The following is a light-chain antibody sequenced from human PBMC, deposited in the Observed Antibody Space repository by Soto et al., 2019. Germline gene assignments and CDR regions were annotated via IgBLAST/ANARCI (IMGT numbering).Light chain of an antibody. CDR3: QHYNTWPWT. V-gene: IGKV3-15*01. CDR1: QSISSSY. Sequence: EIVLTQSPGTLSLSPGERATLSCRASQSISSSYLAWYQQKPGQAPRLLISGASTRAAGVPARFSGSGSGTDFTLTISSLQSEDFAVYYCQHYNTWPWTFGQGTKVEIK. J-gene: IGKJ1*01. CDR2: GAS.